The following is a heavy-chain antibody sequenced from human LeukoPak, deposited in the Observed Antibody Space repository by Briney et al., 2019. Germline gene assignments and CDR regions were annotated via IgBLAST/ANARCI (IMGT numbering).Heavy chain of an antibody. V-gene: IGHV3-33*01. CDR2: ILYNGSNK. J-gene: IGHJ5*02. D-gene: IGHD2-15*01. CDR1: GFTFSSSG. CDR3: ARAGGYCSGGSCYRGYSWFDP. Sequence: GGSLRLSCAASGFTFSSSGIHWVRQAPGKGLEWVAVILYNGSNKYYADSVKGRFIISRDNSKNTLYLQMNSLRVEDTAVYYSARAGGYCSGGSCYRGYSWFDPWGQGTLVTVSS.